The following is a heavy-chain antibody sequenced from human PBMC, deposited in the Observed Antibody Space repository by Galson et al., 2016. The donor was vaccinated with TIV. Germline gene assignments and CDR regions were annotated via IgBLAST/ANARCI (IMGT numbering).Heavy chain of an antibody. D-gene: IGHD2-21*02. CDR1: GGTFSSNI. CDR3: STVAACGGDCYYFDY. J-gene: IGHJ4*02. V-gene: IGHV1-69*10. Sequence: SVKVSCKASGGTFSSNIINWIRQAPGQGLEWMGGIIPHVGIANYAQRLKGRVTITADKSTNTAYMELSSLRSEDTAMYYCSTVAACGGDCYYFDYWGQGTLVTVSS. CDR2: IIPHVGIA.